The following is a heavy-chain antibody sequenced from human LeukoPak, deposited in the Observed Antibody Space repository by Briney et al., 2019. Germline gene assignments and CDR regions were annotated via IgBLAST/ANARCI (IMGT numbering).Heavy chain of an antibody. Sequence: GGPLSLSCGASGFTDSSNYKIGARHAPGRGLEGVAVIYSGGSPYYPDSVKGRFTISRDNSKNTLYLQMNSLRAEDRAVYYCASHSGSYGEDGFDIWGQGTMVTVSS. V-gene: IGHV3-66*04. CDR2: IYSGGSP. CDR3: ASHSGSYGEDGFDI. J-gene: IGHJ3*02. D-gene: IGHD1-26*01. CDR1: GFTDSSNY.